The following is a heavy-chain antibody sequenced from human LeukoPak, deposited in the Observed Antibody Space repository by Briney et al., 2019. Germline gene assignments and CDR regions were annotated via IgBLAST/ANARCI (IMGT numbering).Heavy chain of an antibody. J-gene: IGHJ5*02. V-gene: IGHV3-23*01. CDR1: GFTFSSYA. CDR3: AKLTST. CDR2: MSGSGGTT. Sequence: GGSLRLSCATSGFTFSSYAMSWLRQGPGKGLEWVSTMSGSGGTTYYADSVKGRFTISRDNSKNMLYLQMNSLTAEDTAVYYCAKLTSTWGQGTLVTVS. D-gene: IGHD4/OR15-4a*01.